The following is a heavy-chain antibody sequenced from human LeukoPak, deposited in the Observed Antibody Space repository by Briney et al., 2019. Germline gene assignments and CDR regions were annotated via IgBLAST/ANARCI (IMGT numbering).Heavy chain of an antibody. Sequence: PGGSLRLSCAASGFTFSSYAMSWVRQAPGKGLEWVSAISGSGGSTYYADSVKGRFTISRDNAKNSLYLQMNSLRAEDTAVYYCARVAMIVVVNYYYGMDVWGQGTTVTVSS. CDR1: GFTFSSYA. V-gene: IGHV3-23*01. D-gene: IGHD3-22*01. J-gene: IGHJ6*02. CDR2: ISGSGGST. CDR3: ARVAMIVVVNYYYGMDV.